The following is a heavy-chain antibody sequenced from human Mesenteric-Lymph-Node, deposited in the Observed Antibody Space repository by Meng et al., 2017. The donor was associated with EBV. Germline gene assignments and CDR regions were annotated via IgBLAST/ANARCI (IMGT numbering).Heavy chain of an antibody. CDR2: TFPMSGST. J-gene: IGHJ4*02. CDR3: ARIPSARLTYYFDL. V-gene: IGHV1-69*01. CDR1: GGTFTGYA. D-gene: IGHD5-12*01. Sequence: GVGEKKPGPCVEVPCTVSGGTFTGYAISWVRQAPGQGVEWQGGTFPMSGSTNYAQRFQGRVTITADESTSTAYMGLSSLRSEDTAVYYCARIPSARLTYYFDLWGQGTLVTVSS.